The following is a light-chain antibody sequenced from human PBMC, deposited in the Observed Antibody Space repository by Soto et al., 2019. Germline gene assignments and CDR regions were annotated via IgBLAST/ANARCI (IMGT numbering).Light chain of an antibody. CDR1: QSVSSSY. Sequence: EIVLTQSPGTLSLSPGERATLSCRASQSVSSSYLAWYQQKPGQAPRLLIYGASSRATGIPDRFSGSGSGTDFTLTISRLEPEDFAVYYCQQYGSLGWAVGQGTKVEIK. CDR3: QQYGSLGWA. J-gene: IGKJ1*01. CDR2: GAS. V-gene: IGKV3-20*01.